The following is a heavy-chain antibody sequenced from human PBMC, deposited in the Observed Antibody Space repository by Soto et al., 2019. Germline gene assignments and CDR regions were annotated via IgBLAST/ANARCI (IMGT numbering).Heavy chain of an antibody. Sequence: EVQVGESGGDLVEPGGSLRLSCETSGFMFSSAWMSWVRQAPGKGLEWVARIKSKKDGGARDYDAPVNGRFSISRDDSKSTVYLQMNSLRAEDTALYYCVEGWNDFWGQGTLVTVSS. CDR2: IKSKKDGGAR. CDR1: GFMFSSAW. J-gene: IGHJ4*02. D-gene: IGHD1-1*01. V-gene: IGHV3-15*01. CDR3: VEGWNDF.